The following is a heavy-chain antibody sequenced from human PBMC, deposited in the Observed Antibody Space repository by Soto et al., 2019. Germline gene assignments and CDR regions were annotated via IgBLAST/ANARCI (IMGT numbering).Heavy chain of an antibody. CDR3: ARESGGATATLDYYYFYMDV. CDR2: INPNGGVT. V-gene: IGHV1-2*04. CDR1: GDSFNDYY. Sequence: QVQLVQSGAEVRKPGASVTVSCRSSGDSFNDYYIHWVRQAPGQGIEWMGWINPNGGVTKYAQKFQGWVSMTRDTSIRPVYMQLSRLRSDDTAVYYCARESGGATATLDYYYFYMDVWGTGTTVTVSS. J-gene: IGHJ6*03. D-gene: IGHD5-12*01.